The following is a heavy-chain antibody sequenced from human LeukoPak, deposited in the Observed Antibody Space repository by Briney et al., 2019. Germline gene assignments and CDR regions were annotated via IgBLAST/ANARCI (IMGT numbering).Heavy chain of an antibody. V-gene: IGHV3-48*03. J-gene: IGHJ4*02. CDR1: GFTFSSYE. D-gene: IGHD6-13*01. Sequence: GGSLRLSCAASGFTFSSYEMNWVRQAPGKGLEWVSYISSSGSTIYYADSVKGRFTISRDNAKNSLYLQMNSLRAEDTAVYYCARVRSSWYALDDYWGQGALVTVSS. CDR2: ISSSGSTI. CDR3: ARVRSSWYALDDY.